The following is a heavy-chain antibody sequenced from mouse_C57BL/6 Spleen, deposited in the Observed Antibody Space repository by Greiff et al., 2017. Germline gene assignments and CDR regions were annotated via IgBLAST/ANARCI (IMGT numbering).Heavy chain of an antibody. J-gene: IGHJ2*01. CDR1: GYTFTDHT. Sequence: VQLQQSDAELVKPGASVKISCKVSGYTFTDHTIHWMKQRSEQGLEWIGYIYPRDGSTKYNETFKGKATLTADKSYSPAYMQINSLTSEDSAVYFCEGLLGYYFDYWGQGTTLTVSS. D-gene: IGHD2-3*01. CDR3: EGLLGYYFDY. CDR2: IYPRDGST. V-gene: IGHV1-78*01.